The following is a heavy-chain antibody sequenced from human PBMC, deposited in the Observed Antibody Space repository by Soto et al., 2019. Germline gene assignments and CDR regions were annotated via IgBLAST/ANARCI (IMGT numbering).Heavy chain of an antibody. Sequence: EVQLLESGGGLVQPGESLRLSCAASGFTFNNYAMTWVRQAPGKGLECVSVISGSGVTTYYADFVKGRFTISRDNSKNTLSPQMNSLRAEDTARYFCAKGGDSGTFDTYNWFDLWGQGTLVTVAS. CDR2: ISGSGVTT. J-gene: IGHJ5*02. CDR1: GFTFNNYA. D-gene: IGHD1-26*01. CDR3: AKGGDSGTFDTYNWFDL. V-gene: IGHV3-23*01.